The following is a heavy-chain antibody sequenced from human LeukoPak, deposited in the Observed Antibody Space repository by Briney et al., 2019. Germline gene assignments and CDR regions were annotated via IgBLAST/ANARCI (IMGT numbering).Heavy chain of an antibody. D-gene: IGHD3-22*01. CDR1: GYSFSSYW. Sequence: GESLKISCKGSGYSFSSYWIGWVRQMPGKGLGWMGIIYPGDSDTRYSPSFQGQVTISADKSISTAYLQWSSLKASDTAMYYCARQMSSYYDSSGYSYYFDYWGQGTLATVSS. CDR3: ARQMSSYYDSSGYSYYFDY. V-gene: IGHV5-51*01. CDR2: IYPGDSDT. J-gene: IGHJ4*02.